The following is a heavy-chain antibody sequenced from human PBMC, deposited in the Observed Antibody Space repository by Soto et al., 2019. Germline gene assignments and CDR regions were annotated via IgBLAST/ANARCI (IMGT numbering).Heavy chain of an antibody. CDR2: ISFDGNNE. D-gene: IGHD6-13*01. V-gene: IGHV3-30-3*01. Sequence: PGGSLRLSCAGSGFTFSSYAMHWVRQAPGKGLEWVAVISFDGNNEYYADSVKGRFTISRDNSKNTLYLQMNSLRAEDTAVYYCARDNSSSWYGQTNWFDPWGQGTLVTVSS. CDR1: GFTFSSYA. CDR3: ARDNSSSWYGQTNWFDP. J-gene: IGHJ5*02.